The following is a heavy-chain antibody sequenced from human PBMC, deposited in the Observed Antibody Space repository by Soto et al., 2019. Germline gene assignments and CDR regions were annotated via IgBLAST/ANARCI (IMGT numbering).Heavy chain of an antibody. CDR3: AKAGGYTSPDY. CDR1: GFTFDDYA. CDR2: ISWNSGSI. Sequence: PGGSLRLSCAASGFTFDDYAMHWVRQAPGKGLEWVSGISWNSGSIGYADSVKGRFTISRDNAKNSLYLQMNSLRAEDTASYYCAKAGGYTSPDYWGQGTLVTVSS. V-gene: IGHV3-9*01. D-gene: IGHD5-12*01. J-gene: IGHJ4*02.